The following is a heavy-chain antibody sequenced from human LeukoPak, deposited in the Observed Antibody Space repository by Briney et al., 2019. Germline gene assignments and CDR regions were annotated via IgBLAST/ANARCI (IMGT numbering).Heavy chain of an antibody. D-gene: IGHD6-13*01. CDR3: AKGGCYSSSCPIDY. J-gene: IGHJ4*02. CDR1: AFTFSSYG. Sequence: GGSLRLSCAASAFTFSSYGMHWVRQAPGKGPEWVAFIRSDASNQYYADSVKGRFTISRDNSKNTLYLQMNSLRAEDTAVYYCAKGGCYSSSCPIDYWGQGTLVTVSS. V-gene: IGHV3-30*02. CDR2: IRSDASNQ.